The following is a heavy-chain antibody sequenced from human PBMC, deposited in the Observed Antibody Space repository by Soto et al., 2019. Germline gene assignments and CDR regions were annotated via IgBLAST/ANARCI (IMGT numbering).Heavy chain of an antibody. CDR2: IIPIFGTA. Sequence: QVQLVQSGAEVKKPGSSVKVSCKASGGTFSSYAISWVRQAPGQGLEWMGGIIPIFGTANYAQKFQGRVTITADESMSTAYMELSSLRSEDTAVYYCARSRVTYYDDRSAFEIWGQGTMVTVSS. D-gene: IGHD3-22*01. CDR3: ARSRVTYYDDRSAFEI. J-gene: IGHJ3*02. V-gene: IGHV1-69*01. CDR1: GGTFSSYA.